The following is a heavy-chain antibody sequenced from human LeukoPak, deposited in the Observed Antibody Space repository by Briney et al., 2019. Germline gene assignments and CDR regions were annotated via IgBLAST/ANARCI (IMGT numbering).Heavy chain of an antibody. J-gene: IGHJ5*02. CDR3: ARVRAYWFDP. CDR1: GGSISSYY. Sequence: SETLSLTCTVSGGSISSYYWSWIRQPPGKGLEWIGYIYYSGSTNHNPSLKSRVTISVDTSKNQFSLKLSSVTAADTAVYYCARVRAYWFDPWGQGTLVTVSS. CDR2: IYYSGST. V-gene: IGHV4-59*01.